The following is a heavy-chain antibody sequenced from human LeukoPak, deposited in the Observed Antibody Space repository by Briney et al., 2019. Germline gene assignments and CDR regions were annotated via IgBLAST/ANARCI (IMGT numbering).Heavy chain of an antibody. J-gene: IGHJ4*02. CDR2: SIPIFGTA. D-gene: IGHD2-2*02. CDR3: ARGAGPPENIVVVPAAIGTLGY. CDR1: GGTFSSYA. Sequence: ASVKVSCKASGGTFSSYAISWVRQAPGQGLEWMGGSIPIFGTANYAQKFQGRVTITADESTSTAYMDLSSLRSEDTAVYYCARGAGPPENIVVVPAAIGTLGYWGQGTLVTVSS. V-gene: IGHV1-69*13.